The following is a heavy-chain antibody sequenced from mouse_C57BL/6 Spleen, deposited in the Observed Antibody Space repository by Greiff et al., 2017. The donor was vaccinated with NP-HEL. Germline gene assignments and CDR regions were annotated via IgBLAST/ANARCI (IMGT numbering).Heavy chain of an antibody. J-gene: IGHJ2*01. CDR1: GYAFSSYW. Sequence: VQLQESGAELVKPGASVKISCKASGYAFSSYWMNWVKQRPGKGLEWIGQIYPGGGDTNYNGKFKGKATLTADKSSSTAYMQLSSLTSEDSAVYFCARFDGYSFFDYWGQGTTLTVSS. CDR2: IYPGGGDT. D-gene: IGHD2-3*01. CDR3: ARFDGYSFFDY. V-gene: IGHV1-80*01.